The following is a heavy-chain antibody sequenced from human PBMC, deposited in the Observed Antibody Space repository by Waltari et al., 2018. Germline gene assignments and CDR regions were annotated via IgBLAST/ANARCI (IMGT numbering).Heavy chain of an antibody. J-gene: IGHJ3*02. CDR3: ARGTDPDDAFDI. Sequence: EVQLVDAGGGLIRPVGSLRLSCAASGLTVSSNYLGWLRQAPGKGLEWVSVIYSGGSTYYADSVKCRFTISRDNSKNTLYLQMNSLRAEDTAVYYCARGTDPDDAFDIWGQGTMVTVSS. V-gene: IGHV3-53*01. CDR2: IYSGGST. CDR1: GLTVSSNY.